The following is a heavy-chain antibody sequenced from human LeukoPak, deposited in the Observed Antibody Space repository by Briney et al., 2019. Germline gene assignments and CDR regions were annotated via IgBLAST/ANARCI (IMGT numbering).Heavy chain of an antibody. CDR3: ATRSYYSDSSAYDELDY. V-gene: IGHV1-2*02. CDR1: GYTFTGYY. CDR2: INPNSGGT. D-gene: IGHD3-22*01. J-gene: IGHJ4*02. Sequence: GASVKVSCKASGYTFTGYYMHWVRQAPGQGLEWMGWINPNSGGTNYAQKFQGRVTMTRDTSISTAYMELSRLRSDDTAVYYCATRSYYSDSSAYDELDYWGQGTLVTVSS.